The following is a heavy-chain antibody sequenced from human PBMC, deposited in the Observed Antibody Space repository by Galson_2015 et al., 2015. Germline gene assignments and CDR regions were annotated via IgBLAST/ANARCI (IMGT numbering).Heavy chain of an antibody. Sequence: ETLSLTCTVSGGSISSSSYYWGWIRQPPGKGLEWIGSIYYSGSTYYNPSLKSRVTISVDTSKNQFSLKLSSVTAADTAVYYCARDIVVVPAAIGNWFDPWGQGTLVTVSS. D-gene: IGHD2-2*01. CDR3: ARDIVVVPAAIGNWFDP. CDR1: GGSISSSSYY. J-gene: IGHJ5*02. V-gene: IGHV4-39*02. CDR2: IYYSGST.